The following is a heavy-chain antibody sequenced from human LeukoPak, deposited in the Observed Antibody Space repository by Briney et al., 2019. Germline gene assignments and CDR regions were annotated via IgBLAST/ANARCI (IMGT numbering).Heavy chain of an antibody. D-gene: IGHD5-18*01. J-gene: IGHJ4*02. CDR3: ARAIRGYSYGFLGGYYFDY. CDR1: GGSISSYY. CDR2: IYTSGST. Sequence: SETLSLTCTVSGGSISSYYWSWIRQPAGKGLEWIGRIYTSGSTNYNPSLKSRVTISVDTSKNQFSLKLSSVTAADTAVYYCARAIRGYSYGFLGGYYFDYWGQGTLVTVSS. V-gene: IGHV4-4*07.